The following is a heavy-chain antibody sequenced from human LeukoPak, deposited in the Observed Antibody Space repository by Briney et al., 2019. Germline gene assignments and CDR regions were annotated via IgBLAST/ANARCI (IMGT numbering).Heavy chain of an antibody. CDR1: GFTFSSYG. Sequence: GRSLRLSCAASGFTFSSYGMHWVRQAPGKGLEWVAVISYDGSNKYYADSVKGRFTISRDNSKNTLYLQMNSLRAEDTAVYYCAKDLELNYYDSSGAHDYWGQGTLVTVSS. CDR3: AKDLELNYYDSSGAHDY. V-gene: IGHV3-30*18. CDR2: ISYDGSNK. D-gene: IGHD3-22*01. J-gene: IGHJ4*02.